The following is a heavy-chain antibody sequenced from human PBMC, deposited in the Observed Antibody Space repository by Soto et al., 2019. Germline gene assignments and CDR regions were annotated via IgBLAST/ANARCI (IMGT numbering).Heavy chain of an antibody. CDR2: FDPEDGET. D-gene: IGHD3-10*01. Sequence: ASVKVSCKVSGYTLTELSMHWVRQAPGKGLEWMGGFDPEDGETIYAQKFQGRVTMTEDTSTDTAYMELSSLRSEDTAVYYCATGQPLSFGELLNYYYYGMDVWGQGTTVTVSS. V-gene: IGHV1-24*01. CDR3: ATGQPLSFGELLNYYYYGMDV. J-gene: IGHJ6*02. CDR1: GYTLTELS.